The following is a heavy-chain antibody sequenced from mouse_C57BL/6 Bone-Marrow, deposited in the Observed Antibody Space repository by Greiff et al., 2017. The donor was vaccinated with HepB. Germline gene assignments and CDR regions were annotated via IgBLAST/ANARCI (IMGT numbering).Heavy chain of an antibody. D-gene: IGHD1-1*01. CDR2: INPSSGYT. CDR3: AVGTVVAYWYFDV. Sequence: VKLMESGAELAKPGASVKLSCKASGYTFTSYWMHWVKQRPGQGLEWIGYINPSSGYTKYNQKLKDKATLTADKSTSTAYMQLSSMTYEDSAVYYCAVGTVVAYWYFDVWGTGTTVTVSS. CDR1: GYTFTSYW. V-gene: IGHV1-7*01. J-gene: IGHJ1*03.